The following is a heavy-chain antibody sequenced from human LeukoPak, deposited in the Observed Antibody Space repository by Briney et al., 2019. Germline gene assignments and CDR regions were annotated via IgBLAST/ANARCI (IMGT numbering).Heavy chain of an antibody. D-gene: IGHD6-6*01. CDR3: ARGGGSSKWDYYYYYMDV. CDR2: ISSSGSTI. Sequence: GGSQRLSCAASGFTFSDYYMSWIRQAPGKGLEWVSYISSSGSTIYYADSVKGRFTISRDNAKNSLYLQMSSLRAEDTAVYYCARGGGSSKWDYYYYYMDVWGKGTTVTVSS. J-gene: IGHJ6*03. V-gene: IGHV3-11*04. CDR1: GFTFSDYY.